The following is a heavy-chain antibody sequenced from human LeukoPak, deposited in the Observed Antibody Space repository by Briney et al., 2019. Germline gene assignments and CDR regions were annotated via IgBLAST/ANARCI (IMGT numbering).Heavy chain of an antibody. V-gene: IGHV4-61*02. D-gene: IGHD6-19*01. CDR1: GGSISSGSYY. CDR2: IYTSGST. J-gene: IGHJ4*02. Sequence: SETLSLTCTVSGGSISSGSYYWSWIRQPAGKGLEWIGRIYTSGSTNYNPSLKSRVTISVDTSKNQFSLKLSSVTAADTAVYYCARCAVGSGWSPHFDYWGQGTLVTVSS. CDR3: ARCAVGSGWSPHFDY.